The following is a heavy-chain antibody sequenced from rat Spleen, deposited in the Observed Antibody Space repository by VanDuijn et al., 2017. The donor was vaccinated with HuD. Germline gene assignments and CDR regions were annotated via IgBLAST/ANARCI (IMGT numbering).Heavy chain of an antibody. D-gene: IGHD1-9*01. CDR1: GFTFNNYW. CDR2: ISPSGGRS. V-gene: IGHV5-31*01. Sequence: EVQLVESGGGLVQPGRSLKLSCVASGFTFNNYWMTWIRQAPGKGLEWVASISPSGGRSNYRDSVRGRFIISRDNAKSTLYLQVDGLRSEDTAIYYCARPTTGIPFNYWGQGVMVTVSS. CDR3: ARPTTGIPFNY. J-gene: IGHJ2*01.